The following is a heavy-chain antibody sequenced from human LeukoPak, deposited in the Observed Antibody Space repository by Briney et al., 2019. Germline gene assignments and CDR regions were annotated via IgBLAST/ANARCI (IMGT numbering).Heavy chain of an antibody. CDR2: IYSGGST. D-gene: IGHD6-13*01. J-gene: IGHJ4*02. Sequence: GGSLRLSCAASGFTVSSNYMSWVRQAPGKGLEWVSVIYSGGSTYYADSVKGRFTISRDNSKKTLYLQMNSLRAEDTAVYYCAYSSSWRKFDYWGQGTLVTVSS. V-gene: IGHV3-66*01. CDR3: AYSSSWRKFDY. CDR1: GFTVSSNY.